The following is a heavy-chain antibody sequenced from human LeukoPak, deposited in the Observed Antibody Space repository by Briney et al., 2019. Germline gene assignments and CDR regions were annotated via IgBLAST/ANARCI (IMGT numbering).Heavy chain of an antibody. Sequence: PGGSLRLSCAASGFTFSNYGMYWVRQASGKGLEWVAVISSDGSNKYYGDSVKGRFTISRDNSKDTLYLQMNSLRAEDTAVFYCAKDPIAVAGNNYYRMDVWGQGTTVTVSS. V-gene: IGHV3-30*18. CDR1: GFTFSNYG. CDR2: ISSDGSNK. CDR3: AKDPIAVAGNNYYRMDV. D-gene: IGHD6-19*01. J-gene: IGHJ6*02.